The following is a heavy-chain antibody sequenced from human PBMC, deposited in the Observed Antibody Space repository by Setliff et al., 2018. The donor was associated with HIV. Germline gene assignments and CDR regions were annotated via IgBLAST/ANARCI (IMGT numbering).Heavy chain of an antibody. CDR1: GGTFNSYA. D-gene: IGHD1-26*01. Sequence: SVKVSCKSSGGTFNSYAISWVRQAPGQGLEWMGGIIPIHGITNNAQKFQGRVTITADKSTSTVYMELSSLRSEDTAVYYCARDGTTTHDYWGQGTLVTVSS. CDR2: IIPIHGIT. V-gene: IGHV1-69*10. CDR3: ARDGTTTHDY. J-gene: IGHJ4*02.